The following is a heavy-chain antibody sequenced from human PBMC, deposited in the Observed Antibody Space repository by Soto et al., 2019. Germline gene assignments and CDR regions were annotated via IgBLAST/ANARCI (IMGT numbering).Heavy chain of an antibody. V-gene: IGHV4-59*08. J-gene: IGHJ5*02. Sequence: PSETLSLTCTDSGGSISSYYWSWIRQPPGKGLEWIGYIYYSGSTNYNPSLKSRVTISVDTSKNQFSLKLSSVTAADTAVYYCARHQLDIAARTKMDWFDPWGQGTLVTVSS. CDR2: IYYSGST. D-gene: IGHD6-6*01. CDR1: GGSISSYY. CDR3: ARHQLDIAARTKMDWFDP.